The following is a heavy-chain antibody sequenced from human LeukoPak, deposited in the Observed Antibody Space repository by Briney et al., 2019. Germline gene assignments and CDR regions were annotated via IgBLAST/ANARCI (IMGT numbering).Heavy chain of an antibody. J-gene: IGHJ4*02. V-gene: IGHV3-21*01. Sequence: PGGSLRLSCAASGFTFGSYWMTWVRQAPGKGLEWVSSISSSSSYIYYADSVKGRFTISRDNAKNSLYLQMNSLRAEDTAVYYCARDKAVSAYDYWGQGALVTVPS. CDR1: GFTFGSYW. CDR2: ISSSSSYI. CDR3: ARDKAVSAYDY. D-gene: IGHD6-19*01.